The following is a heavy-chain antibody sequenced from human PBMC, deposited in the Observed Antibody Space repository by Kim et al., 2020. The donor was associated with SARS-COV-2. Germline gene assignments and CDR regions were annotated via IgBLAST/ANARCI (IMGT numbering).Heavy chain of an antibody. CDR2: TYYRSKWYN. V-gene: IGHV6-1*01. Sequence: SQTLSLTCAISGDSVSSNSAAWNWIRQSPSRGLEWLGRTYYRSKWYNDYAVSVKSRITINPDTSKNQFSLQLNSVTPEDTAVYYCASSSWYWGRNWFDPWGQGTLATVSS. CDR3: ASSSWYWGRNWFDP. J-gene: IGHJ5*02. CDR1: GDSVSSNSAA. D-gene: IGHD6-13*01.